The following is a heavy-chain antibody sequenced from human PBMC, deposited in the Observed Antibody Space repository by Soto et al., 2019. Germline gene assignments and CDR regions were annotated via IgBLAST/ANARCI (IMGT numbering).Heavy chain of an antibody. Sequence: PSETLSLTCAVSGCSISSSNWWSWVRQPPGKGLEWIGEIYHSGSTNYNPSLKSRVTISVDKSKNQFSLKLSSVTAADTAVYYCARDRWGLSVAEYYYYGMDVWGQGTTVT. CDR3: ARDRWGLSVAEYYYYGMDV. V-gene: IGHV4-4*02. D-gene: IGHD2-15*01. CDR1: GCSISSSNW. J-gene: IGHJ6*02. CDR2: IYHSGST.